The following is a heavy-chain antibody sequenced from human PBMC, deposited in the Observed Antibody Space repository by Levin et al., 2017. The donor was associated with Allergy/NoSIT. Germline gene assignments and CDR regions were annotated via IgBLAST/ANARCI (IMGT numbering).Heavy chain of an antibody. CDR3: AYSLPNCHGEGCYRWFDP. V-gene: IGHV2-5*02. J-gene: IGHJ5*02. Sequence: SGPTLVKSTETLNLTCTFSGFSLSTTGVGVGWIRQPPGKALEWLGIIYWEDDKRYSPSLKSRVAITKATSKNQVVLTMTNMDPVDTATYFCAYSLPNCHGEGCYRWFDPWGQGILVTVSS. CDR1: GFSLSTTGVG. CDR2: IYWEDDK. D-gene: IGHD4/OR15-4a*01.